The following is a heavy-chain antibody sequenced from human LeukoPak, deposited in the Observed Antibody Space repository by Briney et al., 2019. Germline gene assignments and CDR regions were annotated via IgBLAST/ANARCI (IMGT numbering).Heavy chain of an antibody. D-gene: IGHD3-10*01. J-gene: IGHJ3*02. CDR3: ARLWFGEYARAFDI. CDR1: GGSFSGYY. Sequence: NPSETLSLTCAVYGGSFSGYYWSWIRQPPGKGLEWIGEINHSGSTNYNPSLKSRVTMSVDTSKNQFSLKLSSVTAADTAVYYCARLWFGEYARAFDIWGQGTMVTVSS. CDR2: INHSGST. V-gene: IGHV4-34*01.